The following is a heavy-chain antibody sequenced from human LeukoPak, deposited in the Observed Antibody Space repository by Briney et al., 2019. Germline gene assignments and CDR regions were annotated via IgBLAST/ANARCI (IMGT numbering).Heavy chain of an antibody. V-gene: IGHV3-11*01. CDR2: ISNTGSTI. Sequence: GGSLRLSCAASGFTLSDYYMSWLRQAPGKGLELVSFISNTGSTISYTDSVKGRFTISRDSAKNSLYLQMNSLRAEDTAVYYCARGLLTPWGQGTLVTVSS. D-gene: IGHD3-16*01. CDR1: GFTLSDYY. CDR3: ARGLLTP. J-gene: IGHJ5*02.